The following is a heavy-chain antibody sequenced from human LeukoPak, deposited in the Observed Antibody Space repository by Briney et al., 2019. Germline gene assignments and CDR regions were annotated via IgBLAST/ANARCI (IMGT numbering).Heavy chain of an antibody. CDR3: AKDPSSSWYWYFDL. D-gene: IGHD6-13*01. J-gene: IGHJ2*01. V-gene: IGHV3-23*01. CDR2: ITGSGGSS. Sequence: GGSLRLSCAASGFTFSSYAMSWVRQAPGKGLEWVSVITGSGGSSYYADSVKGRFTISRDNSKNTLYLQMNSLRAEDTAVYYCAKDPSSSWYWYFDLWGRGTLVTVSS. CDR1: GFTFSSYA.